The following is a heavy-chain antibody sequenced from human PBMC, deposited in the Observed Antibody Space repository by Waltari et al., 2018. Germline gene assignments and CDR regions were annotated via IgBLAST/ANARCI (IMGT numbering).Heavy chain of an antibody. CDR2: TYYRSQWRN. CDR3: ARGKFTAFDI. CDR1: GDSLFTTSVA. V-gene: IGHV6-1*01. Sequence: QVQLQQSGPGLVKPSQTLSLTCAVSGDSLFTTSVAWNWIRQSPSRGLEWLGRTYYRSQWRNDYAQSVKGRITVNPDTSKNHFSLQLDSVTPDDTAVYYCARGKFTAFDIWGQGTMVTVSS. J-gene: IGHJ3*02.